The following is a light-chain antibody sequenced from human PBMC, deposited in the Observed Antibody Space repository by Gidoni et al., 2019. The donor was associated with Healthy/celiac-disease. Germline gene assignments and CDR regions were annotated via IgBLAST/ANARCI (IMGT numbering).Light chain of an antibody. V-gene: IGLV1-51*01. CDR2: DNN. CDR1: SSNIGNNY. J-gene: IGLJ3*02. Sequence: HSVLTQPPSVSAAPGQKVTISCSGSSSNIGNNYVSWYQQLPGTAPKLLNYDNNKRPSGIPDRFSGSKSGTSATLTGLQTGDEADYYCGTWDSSLSALFGGGTKLTVL. CDR3: GTWDSSLSAL.